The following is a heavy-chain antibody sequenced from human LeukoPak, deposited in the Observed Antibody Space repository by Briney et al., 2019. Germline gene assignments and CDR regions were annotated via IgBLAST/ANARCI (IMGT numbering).Heavy chain of an antibody. D-gene: IGHD3-10*01. Sequence: ASVKVSRKASGYTFTSYAMHWVRQAPGQRLEWMGWINAGNGNTKYSQKFQGRVTITRDTSASTAYMELSSLRSEDTAVYYCARAYGSGREYNWFDPWGQGTLVTVSS. J-gene: IGHJ5*02. CDR1: GYTFTSYA. V-gene: IGHV1-3*01. CDR3: ARAYGSGREYNWFDP. CDR2: INAGNGNT.